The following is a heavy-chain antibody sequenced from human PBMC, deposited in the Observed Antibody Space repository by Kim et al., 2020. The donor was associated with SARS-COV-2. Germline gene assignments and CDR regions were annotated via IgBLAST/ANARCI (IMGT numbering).Heavy chain of an antibody. D-gene: IGHD6-6*01. J-gene: IGHJ4*02. Sequence: NNNAVSVKSRITIDPSTSTNRFSLQLNSVAPEDSAVYYCARANIAARDFDYWGQGTLVTVSS. CDR2: N. V-gene: IGHV6-1*01. CDR3: ARANIAARDFDY.